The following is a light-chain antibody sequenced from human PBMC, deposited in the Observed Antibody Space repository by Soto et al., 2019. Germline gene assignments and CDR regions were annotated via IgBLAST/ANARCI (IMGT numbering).Light chain of an antibody. V-gene: IGLV2-14*01. CDR2: DVT. CDR1: RSDVGGYNY. J-gene: IGLJ1*01. Sequence: QSVLTQPASVSGSPGQSITISCTGTRSDVGGYNYVYWHQQHPGKAPKLMIYDVTNRPSGVSDRFSGSKSGNTASLTISGLQAEDEADYYCSPYTSSSTYVFGAGTKVTVL. CDR3: SPYTSSSTYV.